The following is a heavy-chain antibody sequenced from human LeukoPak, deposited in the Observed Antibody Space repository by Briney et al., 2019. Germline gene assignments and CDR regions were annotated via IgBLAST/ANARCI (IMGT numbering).Heavy chain of an antibody. J-gene: IGHJ6*03. CDR1: GFSFSNYD. Sequence: PGTSLRLSCAASGFSFSNYDIRWVRQAPGKGLEWVALIWYDGNNKFYGDSVKGRFTISRDNSKNTVYLQMNSLRAEDTAVYYCARELISQLEIVVPAAIPERANYYYYYMDVWGKGTTVTVSS. D-gene: IGHD2-2*02. CDR2: IWYDGNNK. CDR3: ARELISQLEIVVPAAIPERANYYYYYMDV. V-gene: IGHV3-33*01.